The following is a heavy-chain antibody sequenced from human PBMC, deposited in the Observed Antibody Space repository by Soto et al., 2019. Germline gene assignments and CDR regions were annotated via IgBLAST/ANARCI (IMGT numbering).Heavy chain of an antibody. D-gene: IGHD4-4*01. Sequence: SETLSLTCTFSGGSISSSSYYWGWIRQPPGKGLEWIGYIYHSGSTYYNPSLKSRVTISVDRSKNQFSLNLSSVTAADTAVYYCARGMTTVTTYDYWGQGTLVTVS. J-gene: IGHJ4*02. CDR1: GGSISSSSYY. CDR3: ARGMTTVTTYDY. CDR2: IYHSGST. V-gene: IGHV4-39*07.